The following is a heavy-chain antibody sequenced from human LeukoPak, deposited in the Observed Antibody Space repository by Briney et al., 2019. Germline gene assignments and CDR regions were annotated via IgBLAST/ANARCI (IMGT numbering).Heavy chain of an antibody. CDR2: IIPIFGTA. V-gene: IGHV1-69*13. J-gene: IGHJ6*03. Sequence: ASVKVSCKASGYTITDYYIHWVRQAPGQGLEWMGGIIPIFGTANYAQRFQGRVTITADESTSTAYVELSSLRSEDTAVYYCARGSMITFGGVMEYYYYMDVWGKGTTVTISS. CDR1: GYTITDYY. CDR3: ARGSMITFGGVMEYYYYMDV. D-gene: IGHD3-16*01.